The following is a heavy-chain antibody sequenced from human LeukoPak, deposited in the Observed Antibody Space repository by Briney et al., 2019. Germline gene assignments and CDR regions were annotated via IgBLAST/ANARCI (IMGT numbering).Heavy chain of an antibody. J-gene: IGHJ5*02. CDR2: IYYSGST. CDR3: ARVNTAMVSPFDP. CDR1: GGSISSYY. Sequence: SETLSLACTVSGGSISSYYWGWIRQPPGKGLEWIGYIYYSGSTSYNPSLKSRVTISVDTSKNQFSLKLSSVTAADTAVYYCARVNTAMVSPFDPWGQGTLVTVSS. V-gene: IGHV4-59*01. D-gene: IGHD5-18*01.